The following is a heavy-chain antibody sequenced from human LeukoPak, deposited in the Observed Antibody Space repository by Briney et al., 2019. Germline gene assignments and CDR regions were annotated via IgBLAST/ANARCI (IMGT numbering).Heavy chain of an antibody. J-gene: IGHJ4*02. V-gene: IGHV3-30-3*01. CDR3: ARVSRVPNTAMVL. CDR1: GFTISSYA. D-gene: IGHD5-18*01. Sequence: GRSLRLSCAASGFTISSYAMHWVRQAPGKGLEWVAVISYDGSNKYYADSVKGRFTISRDNSKNTLYLQMNSLRAEDTAVYYCARVSRVPNTAMVLWGQGTLVTVSS. CDR2: ISYDGSNK.